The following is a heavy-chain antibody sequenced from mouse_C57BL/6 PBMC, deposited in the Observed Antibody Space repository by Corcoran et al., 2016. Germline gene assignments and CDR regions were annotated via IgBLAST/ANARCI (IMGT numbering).Heavy chain of an antibody. D-gene: IGHD2-3*01. Sequence: QIQLVQSGPELKKPGETVKISCKASGYTFTTYGMSWVKQAPGKGLKWMGWINTYSGVPTYADDFKGRFAFSLETSASTAYLQINNPKNEDTATYFCARGWLPNWGQGTTLTVSS. V-gene: IGHV9-3*01. CDR2: INTYSGVP. CDR1: GYTFTTYG. CDR3: ARGWLPN. J-gene: IGHJ2*01.